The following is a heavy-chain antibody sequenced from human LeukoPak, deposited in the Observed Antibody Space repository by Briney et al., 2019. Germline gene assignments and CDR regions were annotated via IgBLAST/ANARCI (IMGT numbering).Heavy chain of an antibody. CDR3: ARSTLGYSTFVVYFDY. CDR2: IIPIFGTA. D-gene: IGHD6-13*01. J-gene: IGHJ4*02. Sequence: GASVKVSCKASGGTFSSYAISWVRQAPGQGLGWMGGIIPIFGTANYAQKFQGRVTITADESTSTAYMGLSSLRSEDTAVYYCARSTLGYSTFVVYFDYWGQGTLVTVSS. V-gene: IGHV1-69*13. CDR1: GGTFSSYA.